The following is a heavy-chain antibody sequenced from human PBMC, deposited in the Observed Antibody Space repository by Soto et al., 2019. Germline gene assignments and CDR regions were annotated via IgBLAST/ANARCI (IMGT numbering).Heavy chain of an antibody. V-gene: IGHV3-9*01. CDR3: ARVYVGGGTFHPFDY. Sequence: EVQLLESGGGLVQPGRSLRLSCVASGFTFDDYSMHWVRQAPGKGLEWVSGISRDSDFLVYAASVKGRFTISRDNTKSSLYLQMNSLRAEDTAFYHGARVYVGGGTFHPFDYWGQGALVTGAS. CDR2: ISRDSDFL. D-gene: IGHD2-15*01. CDR1: GFTFDDYS. J-gene: IGHJ4*02.